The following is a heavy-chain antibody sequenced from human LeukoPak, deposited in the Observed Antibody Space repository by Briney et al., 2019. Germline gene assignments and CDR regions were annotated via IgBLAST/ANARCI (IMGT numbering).Heavy chain of an antibody. D-gene: IGHD1-14*01. Sequence: SETLSLTCTVSGDSISSGDYYWSWIRQPAGKGLEWIGRISSSGSTNYNPSLKSRVTISVDTSKNQFSLKLSSVTAADTAVYYCARDRNPYFFDYWGQGTLVTVSS. V-gene: IGHV4-61*02. CDR1: GDSISSGDYY. CDR3: ARDRNPYFFDY. CDR2: ISSSGST. J-gene: IGHJ4*02.